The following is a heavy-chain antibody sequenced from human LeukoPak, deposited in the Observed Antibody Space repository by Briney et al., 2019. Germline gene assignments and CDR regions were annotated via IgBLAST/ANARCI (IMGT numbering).Heavy chain of an antibody. J-gene: IGHJ4*02. CDR3: ARESLTYYYDSSGYSTLGY. CDR2: MNPNSGNT. D-gene: IGHD3-22*01. CDR1: GYTFTSYD. Sequence: ASVKVSCKASGYTFTSYDINWVRQATGQGLEWMGWMNPNSGNTGYAQKFQGRVTMTRNTSISTAYMELSSLRSEDTAVYYCARESLTYYYDSSGYSTLGYWGQGTLVTVSS. V-gene: IGHV1-8*01.